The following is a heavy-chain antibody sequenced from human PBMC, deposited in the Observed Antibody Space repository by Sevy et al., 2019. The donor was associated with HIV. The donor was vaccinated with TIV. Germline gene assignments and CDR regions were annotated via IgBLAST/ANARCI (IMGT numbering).Heavy chain of an antibody. V-gene: IGHV3-23*01. CDR1: GFTFSTYA. Sequence: GGSQRLSCAPSGFTFSTYAMNWVRQAPGKGLEWVYSIGGSGRYTYYADSVEGRFTISRDNSKNMLYLQMNSLRVADTAVYYCANGYCSGGTCPRDYYYYGMDVWGQGTTVTVSS. D-gene: IGHD2-15*01. J-gene: IGHJ6*02. CDR3: ANGYCSGGTCPRDYYYYGMDV. CDR2: IGGSGRYT.